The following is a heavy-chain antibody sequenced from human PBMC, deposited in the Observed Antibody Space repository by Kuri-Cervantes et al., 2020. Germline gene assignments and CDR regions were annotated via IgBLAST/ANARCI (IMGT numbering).Heavy chain of an antibody. D-gene: IGHD2-15*01. CDR1: GGSISSYY. CDR3: ARLPANVVLTTPRGFFDY. Sequence: SETLSLTCTVSGGSISSYYWSWIRQPPGKGLEWIRYIYYSGGTNYNPSLKSRVTISVDTSKNQFSLKLSSVTAADTAVYYCARLPANVVLTTPRGFFDYWGQGTLVTVSS. J-gene: IGHJ4*02. V-gene: IGHV4-59*12. CDR2: IYYSGGT.